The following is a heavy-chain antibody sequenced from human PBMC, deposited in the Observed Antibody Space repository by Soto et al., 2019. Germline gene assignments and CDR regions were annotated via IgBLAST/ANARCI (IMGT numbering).Heavy chain of an antibody. D-gene: IGHD3-10*01. V-gene: IGHV4-39*01. CDR3: LRIDYGFGATMDV. J-gene: IGHJ6*02. CDR2: IDYSLTT. Sequence: PSETLSLTCTVSGGSVSSGTYYWGWIRQPPGKGLEWIGSIDYSLTTYYNPSLKSRVTISVDTSKNQFSLKLTSVTAAETAVYYCLRIDYGFGATMDVCGQXTTVTVSS. CDR1: GGSVSSGTYY.